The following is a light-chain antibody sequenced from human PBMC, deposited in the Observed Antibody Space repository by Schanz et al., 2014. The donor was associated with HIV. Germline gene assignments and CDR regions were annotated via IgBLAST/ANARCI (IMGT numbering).Light chain of an antibody. Sequence: EIVMTQSPATLSVSPGERATLSCRASQSVSSDLAWYQQKPGQVPRLLIYGASTRATGIPARFSGSGSGTEFTLTISSLESEDFAVYYCQQYINWPRTFGQGTKVEIK. CDR3: QQYINWPRT. V-gene: IGKV3-15*01. CDR2: GAS. CDR1: QSVSSD. J-gene: IGKJ1*01.